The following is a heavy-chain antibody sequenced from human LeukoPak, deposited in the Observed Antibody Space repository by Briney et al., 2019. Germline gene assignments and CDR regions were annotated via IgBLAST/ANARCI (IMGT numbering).Heavy chain of an antibody. CDR3: KGYCSSSSCYSDMDV. CDR1: GFTFDDYE. J-gene: IGHJ6*02. D-gene: IGHD2-2*02. CDR2: INWNGGRK. V-gene: IGHV3-20*04. Sequence: PAGGSLRLSCAASGFTFDDYEMSWVRQAPGKCLEWVAGINWNGGRKGYADSVKGRFPISRDNAKNSLYLQMNSLRAEDTALYYCKGYCSSSSCYSDMDVWGQGTTVTVSS.